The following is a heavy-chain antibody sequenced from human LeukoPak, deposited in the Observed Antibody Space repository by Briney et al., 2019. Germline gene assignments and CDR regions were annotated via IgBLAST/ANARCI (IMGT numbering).Heavy chain of an antibody. J-gene: IGHJ4*02. V-gene: IGHV4-59*11. CDR3: ARGVRL. Sequence: SETLSLTCTVSGGSIGSHCYNWVRRPPEKGLEWIGCVYYSGSTNYNPSLESRSVDTSKNQFSLNLNSVTAADTAVYYCARGVRLWSQGTLVTVSS. D-gene: IGHD3-10*01. CDR2: VYYSGST. CDR1: GGSIGSHC.